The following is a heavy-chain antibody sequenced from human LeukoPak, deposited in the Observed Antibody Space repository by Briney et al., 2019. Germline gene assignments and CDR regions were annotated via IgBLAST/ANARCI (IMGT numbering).Heavy chain of an antibody. D-gene: IGHD6-19*01. Sequence: ASVKVSCKASGYTFTSYGISWVRQAPGQGLEWMGWISAYNGNTNYAQKLQGRATMTTDTSTSTAYMELRSLRSDDTAVYYCARDGDRIAVAAREGDYWGQGTLVTVSS. V-gene: IGHV1-18*01. J-gene: IGHJ4*02. CDR1: GYTFTSYG. CDR3: ARDGDRIAVAAREGDY. CDR2: ISAYNGNT.